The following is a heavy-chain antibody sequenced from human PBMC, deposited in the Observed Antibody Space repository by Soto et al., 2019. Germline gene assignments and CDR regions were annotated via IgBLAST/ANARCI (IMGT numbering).Heavy chain of an antibody. CDR3: ARVRSRITGTTPGSFDY. J-gene: IGHJ4*02. V-gene: IGHV1-46*03. CDR1: GYTFTSYY. D-gene: IGHD1-20*01. Sequence: ASVKVSCKASGYTFTSYYMHWVRQAPGQGLEWMGIINPSGGSTSYAQKFQGRVTMTRDTSTSTVYMELSSLRSEDTAVYHCARVRSRITGTTPGSFDYWGQGTLVTVSS. CDR2: INPSGGST.